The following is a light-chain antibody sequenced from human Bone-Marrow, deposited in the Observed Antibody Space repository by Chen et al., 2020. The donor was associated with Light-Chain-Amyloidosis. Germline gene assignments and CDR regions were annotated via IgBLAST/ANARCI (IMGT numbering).Light chain of an antibody. J-gene: IGLJ1*01. CDR1: NLGGKA. CDR2: DES. CDR3: QVWDNTSDHFV. V-gene: IGLV3-21*03. Sequence: SFVLTQPPSVSLAPGKTANITCGGTNLGGKAVHWYQQKPGQAPVLVISDESDRPSGIPERFSGSNSGNTATLTISRVEAGDEADYYCQVWDNTSDHFVFGTGTTVTVL.